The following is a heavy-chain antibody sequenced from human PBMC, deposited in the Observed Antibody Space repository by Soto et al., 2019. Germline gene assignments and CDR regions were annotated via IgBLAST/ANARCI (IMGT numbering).Heavy chain of an antibody. Sequence: EVQLVESGGGLVQPGGSLRLSCAASGFSFSSYWIHWVRQAPGKGLVWVSRIKTDGSSTDYADSVKGRFTISRDNAKNTLYLQMNSLSAEDTAVYYCAKREGKTYGLLHWGQGTLVTVSS. CDR3: AKREGKTYGLLH. CDR1: GFSFSSYW. V-gene: IGHV3-74*01. J-gene: IGHJ4*02. D-gene: IGHD3-10*01. CDR2: IKTDGSST.